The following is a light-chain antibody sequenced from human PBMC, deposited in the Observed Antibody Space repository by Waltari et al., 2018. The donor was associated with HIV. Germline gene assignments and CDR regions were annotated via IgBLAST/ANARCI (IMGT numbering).Light chain of an antibody. J-gene: IGKJ1*01. V-gene: IGKV4-1*01. CDR2: SAS. Sequence: DIVMTQFPNSLAVSLGERATMRCRSSQSVFYSPSNKNFLSWYQQKSGQPPRLLIYSASTRENGVPDRFTGSGSGADFTLTISNLQPEDVATYYCQQYYGKFWTFGQGTKVEV. CDR3: QQYYGKFWT. CDR1: QSVFYSPSNKNF.